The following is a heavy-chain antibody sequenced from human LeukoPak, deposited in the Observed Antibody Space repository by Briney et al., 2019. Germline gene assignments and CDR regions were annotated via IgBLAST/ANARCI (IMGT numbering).Heavy chain of an antibody. J-gene: IGHJ4*02. D-gene: IGHD6-6*01. V-gene: IGHV4-61*01. CDR1: GGSFSSDNYH. CDR3: ARSYSSSNFDY. CDR2: IYYSGST. Sequence: SETLSLTCTVSGGSFSSDNYHWSWIRQPPGKGLEWIGYIYYSGSTNYNPSLRSRVTISVDTPKNQLSLKLSSVTAADTAVYYCARSYSSSNFDYWGQGTLVIVSS.